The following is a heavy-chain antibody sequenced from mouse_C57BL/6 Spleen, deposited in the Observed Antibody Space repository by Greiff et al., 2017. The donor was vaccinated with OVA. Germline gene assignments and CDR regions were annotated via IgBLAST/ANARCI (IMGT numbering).Heavy chain of an antibody. J-gene: IGHJ1*03. CDR1: GYTFTSYW. Sequence: VQLQQPGAELVRPGSSVKLSCKASGYTFTSYWMDWVKQRPGQGLEWIGNIYPSDSETHYNQKFKDKATLTVDKSSSTAYMQLSSLTSEDSAVYYCARENRDWYFDVWGTGTTVTVSS. V-gene: IGHV1-61*01. CDR2: IYPSDSET. CDR3: ARENRDWYFDV.